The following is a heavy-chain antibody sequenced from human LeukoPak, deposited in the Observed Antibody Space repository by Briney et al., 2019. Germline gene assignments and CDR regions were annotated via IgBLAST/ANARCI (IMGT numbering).Heavy chain of an antibody. CDR3: ARLDTIFGVAKGFDY. CDR1: GDSFTSYY. D-gene: IGHD3-3*01. Sequence: SETLSLTCTVSGDSFTSYYWSWIRQPAGEGLEWIGRIYTSGNTNYNPSLKSRVTMSVDASKNQFSLKLSSVTAADTAVYYCARLDTIFGVAKGFDYWGQGTLVTVSS. V-gene: IGHV4-4*07. J-gene: IGHJ4*02. CDR2: IYTSGNT.